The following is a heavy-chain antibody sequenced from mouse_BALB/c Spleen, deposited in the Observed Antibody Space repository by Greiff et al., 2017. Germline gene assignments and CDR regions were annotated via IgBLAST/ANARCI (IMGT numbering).Heavy chain of an antibody. J-gene: IGHJ4*01. CDR3: ARPSYGYGEGAMDY. D-gene: IGHD1-2*01. CDR2: ISSGSSTI. CDR1: GFTFSSFG. Sequence: EVKLMESGGGLVQPGGSRKLSCAASGFTFSSFGMHWVRQAPEKGLEWVAYISSGSSTIYYADTVKGRFTISRDNPKNTLFLQMTSLRSEDTAMYYCARPSYGYGEGAMDYWGQGTSVTVSS. V-gene: IGHV5-17*02.